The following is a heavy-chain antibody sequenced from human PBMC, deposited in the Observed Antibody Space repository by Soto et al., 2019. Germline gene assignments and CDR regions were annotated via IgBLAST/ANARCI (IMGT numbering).Heavy chain of an antibody. CDR2: IWYDDSNK. CDR3: ARDAVRWGYYYGLDV. CDR1: GFTFSSYG. D-gene: IGHD1-26*01. V-gene: IGHV3-33*01. Sequence: QVQLVESGGGVVQPGRSLRLSCAASGFTFSSYGMHWVRQAPGKGLEWVGLIWYDDSNKYYADSVKGRATVSRDNSKNTPNLQMDGLRAEDTAVYYCARDAVRWGYYYGLDVWGQGTTVTVSS. J-gene: IGHJ6*02.